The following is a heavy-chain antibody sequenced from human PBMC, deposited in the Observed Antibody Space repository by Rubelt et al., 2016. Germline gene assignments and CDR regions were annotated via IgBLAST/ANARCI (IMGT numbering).Heavy chain of an antibody. D-gene: IGHD5-24*01. CDR3: ARDESAMATAYLDY. CDR2: ISYDGNNK. CDR1: GFTFSSYA. J-gene: IGHJ4*02. Sequence: QVQLVESGGGVVQPGRSLRLSCAASGFTFSSYAMNWVRQAPGKGLEWAAVISYDGNNKYYADSVKGRFTISRDNSKNTLYLQRNSLRGEDTAVYYCARDESAMATAYLDYWGQGTLVTVSS. V-gene: IGHV3-30*04.